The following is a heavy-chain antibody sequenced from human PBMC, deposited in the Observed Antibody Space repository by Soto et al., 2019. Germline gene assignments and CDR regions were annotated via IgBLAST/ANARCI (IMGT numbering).Heavy chain of an antibody. J-gene: IGHJ4*02. Sequence: PSETLSLTCTVSGGSISSYYWSWIRQPPGKGLEWIGYIYYSGSTNYNPSLKSRVTISVDTSKNQFSLKLSSVTAADTAVYYCARDPSDSSGLLDYWGQGTLVTVSS. V-gene: IGHV4-59*01. CDR2: IYYSGST. D-gene: IGHD3-22*01. CDR1: GGSISSYY. CDR3: ARDPSDSSGLLDY.